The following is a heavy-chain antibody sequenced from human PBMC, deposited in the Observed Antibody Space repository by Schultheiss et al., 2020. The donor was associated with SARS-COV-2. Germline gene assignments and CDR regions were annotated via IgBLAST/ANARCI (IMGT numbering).Heavy chain of an antibody. Sequence: SVKVSCKASGGTFSSYAISWVRQAPGQGLEWMGGIIPIFGTANYAQKFQGRVTITADESTSTAYMELSSLRSEDTAVYYCARDRYECWSGYVSYWYFDVWGRGTLVTVSS. CDR2: IIPIFGTA. J-gene: IGHJ2*01. CDR1: GGTFSSYA. V-gene: IGHV1-69*13. CDR3: ARDRYECWSGYVSYWYFDV. D-gene: IGHD3-3*01.